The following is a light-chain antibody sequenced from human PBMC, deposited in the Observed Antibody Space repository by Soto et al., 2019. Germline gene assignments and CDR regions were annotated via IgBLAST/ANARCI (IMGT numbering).Light chain of an antibody. V-gene: IGLV2-14*01. CDR1: SSDVGGYNY. J-gene: IGLJ1*01. Sequence: QSALTQPASVSGSPGQSITISCTGTSSDVGGYNYVSWYQQHPGKAPKLMIYEVSNXPSGVSXRFXGXXSGNTAXLXISGXQAEDEADYYCSSYTSSSTYVFGTGTKLTVL. CDR3: SSYTSSSTYV. CDR2: EVS.